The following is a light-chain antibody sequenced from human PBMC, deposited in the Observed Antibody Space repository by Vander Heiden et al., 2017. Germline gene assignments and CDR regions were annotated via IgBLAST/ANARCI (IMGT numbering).Light chain of an antibody. V-gene: IGLV3-1*01. J-gene: IGLJ2*01. CDR2: QDS. Sequence: SYELTQPPSVSVTPGQTASITCSGDKLGDKYACCYQQKPGQSPLLVIYQDSKRPSGIPERFSGSNSGNTATLTISGTQAMDEADYYCQAWDSSTAVFGGGTKLTVL. CDR3: QAWDSSTAV. CDR1: KLGDKY.